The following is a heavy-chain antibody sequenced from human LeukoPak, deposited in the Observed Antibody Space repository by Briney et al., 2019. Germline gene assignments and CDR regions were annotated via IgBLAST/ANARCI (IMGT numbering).Heavy chain of an antibody. J-gene: IGHJ4*02. CDR1: GYSISSGYY. Sequence: SETLSLTCTVSGYSISSGYYWGWIRQPPGKGLEWIGSIYHSGSTYYNPSLKSRVTISVDTSKNQFSLKLSSVTAADTAVYYCARVDDSSGYPRFDYWGQGTLVTVSS. CDR2: IYHSGST. V-gene: IGHV4-38-2*02. CDR3: ARVDDSSGYPRFDY. D-gene: IGHD3-22*01.